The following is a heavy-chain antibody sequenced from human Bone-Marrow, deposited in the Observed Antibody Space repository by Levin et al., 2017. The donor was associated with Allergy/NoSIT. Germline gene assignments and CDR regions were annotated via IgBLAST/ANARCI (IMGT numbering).Heavy chain of an antibody. CDR3: ALGGATSGWYVGY. CDR2: ISKSGETI. CDR1: GIVFNDFF. V-gene: IGHV3-11*01. J-gene: IGHJ4*02. Sequence: GGSLRLSCAASGIVFNDFFMTWIRQAPGKGLEWLSSISKSGETISYADSVKGRFTISKDDANNSLFLQMNGLRADDTAVYYCALGGATSGWYVGYWGQGTLVTVSS. D-gene: IGHD6-13*01.